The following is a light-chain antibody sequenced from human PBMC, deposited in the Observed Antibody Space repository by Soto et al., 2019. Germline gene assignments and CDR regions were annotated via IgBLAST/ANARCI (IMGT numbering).Light chain of an antibody. CDR2: GVS. CDR3: CSYAGSYTPRYV. Sequence: QSVLTQPASVSGSPGQSITISCTGTISDFVIYNYVSWYQQHPGKAPKLMLYGVSNRPSGVSNRFSGSKSGNTASLTISGLQAEDEADYYCCSYAGSYTPRYVFGTGTKVTVL. CDR1: ISDFVIYNY. J-gene: IGLJ1*01. V-gene: IGLV2-14*01.